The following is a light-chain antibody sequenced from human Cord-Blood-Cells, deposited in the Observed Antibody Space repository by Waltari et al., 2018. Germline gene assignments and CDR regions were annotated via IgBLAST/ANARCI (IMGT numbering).Light chain of an antibody. V-gene: IGLV2-23*02. CDR3: CSYAGSSTVYV. Sequence: QSALTQPASVSGSPGQSITISCTGTSSDVGSYNLVSWYQQHPGKAPKLMIYEVSKRPSGVSNRFSDSKSGNTASLTISGLQAEDEADYYCCSYAGSSTVYVFGTGTKVTVL. CDR1: SSDVGSYNL. J-gene: IGLJ1*01. CDR2: EVS.